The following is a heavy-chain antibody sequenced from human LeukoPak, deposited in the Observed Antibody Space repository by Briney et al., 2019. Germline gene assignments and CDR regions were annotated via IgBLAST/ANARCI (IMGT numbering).Heavy chain of an antibody. D-gene: IGHD6-13*01. CDR2: INQDGSEK. V-gene: IGHV3-7*01. CDR3: ARDGVAAGLYFDF. J-gene: IGHJ4*02. Sequence: HPGGFLRLSCAASGFSFSSYWMNWVRQAPGKGLEWVASINQDGSEKYYVDSVRGRFTISRDNAKNSLYLQMNSLRAEDTAVFYCARDGVAAGLYFDFWGQGTLVTVSS. CDR1: GFSFSSYW.